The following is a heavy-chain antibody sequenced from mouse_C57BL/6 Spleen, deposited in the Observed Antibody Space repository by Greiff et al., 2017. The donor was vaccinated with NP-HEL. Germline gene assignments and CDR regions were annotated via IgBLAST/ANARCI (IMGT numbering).Heavy chain of an antibody. V-gene: IGHV5-17*01. J-gene: IGHJ4*01. CDR1: GFTFSDYG. CDR2: ISSGSSTI. CDR3: AMGRNYGSSPYYYAMDY. D-gene: IGHD1-1*01. Sequence: EVRLVESGGGLVKPGGSLKLSCAASGFTFSDYGMHWVRQAPEKGLEWVAYISSGSSTIYYADTVKGRFTISRDNAKNNLIMQMTILRSEYTAMYYCAMGRNYGSSPYYYAMDYWGQGTSVTVSS.